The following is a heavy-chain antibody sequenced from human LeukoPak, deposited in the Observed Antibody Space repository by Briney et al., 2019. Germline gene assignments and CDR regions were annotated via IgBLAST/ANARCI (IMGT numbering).Heavy chain of an antibody. CDR2: IWYDGSNK. Sequence: GSLRLSCAASGFTFSSYGMHWVRQAPGKGLEWVAVIWYDGSNKYYADSVKGRFTISRDNSKNTLYLQMDSLRAEDTAVYYCARDRTAAGFDYWGQGTLVTVSS. CDR1: GFTFSSYG. D-gene: IGHD6-13*01. CDR3: ARDRTAAGFDY. J-gene: IGHJ4*02. V-gene: IGHV3-33*01.